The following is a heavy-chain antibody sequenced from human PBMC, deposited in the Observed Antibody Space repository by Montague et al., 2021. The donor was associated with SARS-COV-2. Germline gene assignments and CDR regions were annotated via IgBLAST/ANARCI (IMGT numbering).Heavy chain of an antibody. V-gene: IGHV4-61*02. CDR1: GGSISSGSYY. CDR3: ARDIAVAGLFDY. Sequence: TLSLTCTVSGGSISSGSYYWSWIRQPAGKGLEWIGRISISGSTNYNPSLKSRVTISVDTYKNQFSLKLSSVTAADTAVYYCARDIAVAGLFDYWGQGTLVTVSS. D-gene: IGHD6-19*01. CDR2: ISISGST. J-gene: IGHJ4*02.